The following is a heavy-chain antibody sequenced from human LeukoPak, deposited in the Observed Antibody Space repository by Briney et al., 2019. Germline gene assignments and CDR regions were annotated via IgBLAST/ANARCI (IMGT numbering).Heavy chain of an antibody. CDR1: GFTFSSYG. J-gene: IGHJ6*03. CDR2: IRYDGSNK. V-gene: IGHV3-30*02. CDR3: ARFAPQLLTLYYMDV. D-gene: IGHD2-2*01. Sequence: GGSLRLSCAASGFTFSSYGMHWVRQAPGKGLEWVAFIRYDGSNKYYADSVKGRFTISRDNSKNTLYLQMNSLRAEDTAVYYCARFAPQLLTLYYMDVWGKGTTVTVSS.